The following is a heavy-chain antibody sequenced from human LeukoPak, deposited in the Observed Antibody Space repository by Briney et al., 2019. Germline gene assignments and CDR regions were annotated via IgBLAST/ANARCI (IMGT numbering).Heavy chain of an antibody. CDR2: IYPGDSDT. J-gene: IGHJ4*02. CDR3: ARRRAYGSYYFDS. CDR1: GYTFTSYW. Sequence: GESLKISCKCSGYTFTSYWIGWVRPMPGKGLEWMGIIYPGDSDTRYSPSFQGQVTISADKSISTAYLQWSSLKASDTAMYYCARRRAYGSYYFDSWGQGTLATVSS. D-gene: IGHD3-10*01. V-gene: IGHV5-51*01.